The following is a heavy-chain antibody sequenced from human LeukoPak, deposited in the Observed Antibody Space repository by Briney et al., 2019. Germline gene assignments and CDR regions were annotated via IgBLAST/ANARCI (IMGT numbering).Heavy chain of an antibody. CDR3: ARDRPSSLYSSSWYYYGMDV. J-gene: IGHJ6*02. CDR1: GDSVSSNSAA. Sequence: SQTLSLTCAISGDSVSSNSAAWTWIRQSPSRGLEWLGRTYYRSKWYNDYAVSVKSRITINPDTSKSQFSLQLSSVTPEDTAVYYCARDRPSSLYSSSWYYYGMDVWGQGTTVTVSS. CDR2: TYYRSKWYN. D-gene: IGHD6-13*01. V-gene: IGHV6-1*01.